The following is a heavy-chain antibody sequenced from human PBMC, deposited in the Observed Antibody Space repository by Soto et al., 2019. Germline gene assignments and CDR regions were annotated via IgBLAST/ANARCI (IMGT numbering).Heavy chain of an antibody. CDR2: ISYDGSNK. CDR3: ARGRDGAVAGFDY. J-gene: IGHJ4*02. V-gene: IGHV3-30-3*01. CDR1: GFTFSSYA. D-gene: IGHD6-19*01. Sequence: QVQLVESGGGVVQPGRSLRLSCAASGFTFSSYAMHWVRQAPGKGLEWVAVISYDGSNKYYADSVKGRFTISRDNSKNTLYLQMNSLRAEDTAVYYCARGRDGAVAGFDYWGQGTLVTVSS.